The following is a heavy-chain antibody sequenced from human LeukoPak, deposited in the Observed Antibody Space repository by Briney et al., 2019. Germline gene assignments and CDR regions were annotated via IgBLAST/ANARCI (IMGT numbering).Heavy chain of an antibody. CDR3: ARGITMVRGVIS. CDR1: GGSISSYY. D-gene: IGHD3-10*01. J-gene: IGHJ5*02. V-gene: IGHV4-59*08. Sequence: SETLSLTCTVSGGSISSYYWSWIRQPPGKGLEWIGYIYYSGSTNYNPSLKSRVTISVDTSKNQFSLKLSSVTAADTAVYCCARGITMVRGVISWGQGTLVTVSS. CDR2: IYYSGST.